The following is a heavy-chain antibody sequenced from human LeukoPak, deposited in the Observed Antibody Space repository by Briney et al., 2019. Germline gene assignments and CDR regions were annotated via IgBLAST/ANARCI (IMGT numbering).Heavy chain of an antibody. D-gene: IGHD3-9*01. CDR2: INAGNGNT. CDR1: GYTFTSYA. Sequence: ASVKVSCKASGYTFTSYAMHWVRQAPGQRLEWMGWINAGNGNTKYSQKFQGRVTITRDTSASTAYMELSSLRSEDTAVYYCARVLYYDILTGQGLNASDIWGQGTMVTVSS. J-gene: IGHJ3*02. V-gene: IGHV1-3*01. CDR3: ARVLYYDILTGQGLNASDI.